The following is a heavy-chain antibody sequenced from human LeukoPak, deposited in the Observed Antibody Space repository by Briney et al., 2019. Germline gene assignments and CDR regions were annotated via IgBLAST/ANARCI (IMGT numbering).Heavy chain of an antibody. Sequence: PGGSLRLSCAASGFTLSSNYMSWVRQAPGKRLEWVSGMYSGGGTYYSDSVRGGFTISRDNSNNMIYLQMNSLRAEDTAVYYCARSSENWGQGTLVTVSS. CDR1: GFTLSSNY. J-gene: IGHJ4*02. CDR3: ARSSEN. CDR2: MYSGGGT. V-gene: IGHV3-53*01.